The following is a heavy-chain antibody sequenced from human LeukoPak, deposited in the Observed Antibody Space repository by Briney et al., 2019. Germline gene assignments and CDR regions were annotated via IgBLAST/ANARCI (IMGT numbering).Heavy chain of an antibody. CDR3: ARARSGYSYGLYYFDY. D-gene: IGHD5-18*01. CDR1: GYSISSGYY. CDR2: IYHSGST. J-gene: IGHJ4*02. Sequence: SETLSLTCTVSGYSISSGYYWGWIRQPPGKGLEWIGSIYHSGSTYYNPSLKSRVTISVDTSKNQFSLELSSVTAADTAVYYCARARSGYSYGLYYFDYWGQGTLVTVSS. V-gene: IGHV4-38-2*02.